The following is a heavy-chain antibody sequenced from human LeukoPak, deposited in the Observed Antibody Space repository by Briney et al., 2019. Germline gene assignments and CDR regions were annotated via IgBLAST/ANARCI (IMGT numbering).Heavy chain of an antibody. Sequence: GASVKVSCKASGYTFTGYYMHWVRQAPGQGLEWMGWINPNSGGTNYAQKFQGRVTMTRDTSISTAYMELSRLRSDDTAVYYCARDFSSSWYGVPTYYFDYWGQGTLVTVSS. CDR1: GYTFTGYY. J-gene: IGHJ4*02. D-gene: IGHD6-13*01. CDR3: ARDFSSSWYGVPTYYFDY. CDR2: INPNSGGT. V-gene: IGHV1-2*02.